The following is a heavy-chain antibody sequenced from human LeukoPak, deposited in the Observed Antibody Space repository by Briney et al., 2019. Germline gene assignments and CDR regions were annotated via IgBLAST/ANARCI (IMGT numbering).Heavy chain of an antibody. Sequence: GRSLRLSCAASGFTFSSYGMHWVRQAPGKGLEWVAVIWYDGSNKYYADSVKGRFTISRDNSKNTLYLQMNSPRAEDTAVYYCARELRRGDYFDYWGQGTLVTVSS. CDR3: ARELRRGDYFDY. CDR2: IWYDGSNK. J-gene: IGHJ4*02. D-gene: IGHD3-10*01. V-gene: IGHV3-33*01. CDR1: GFTFSSYG.